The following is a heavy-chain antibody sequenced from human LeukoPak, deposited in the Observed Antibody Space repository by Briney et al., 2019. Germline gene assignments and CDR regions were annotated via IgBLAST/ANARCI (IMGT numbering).Heavy chain of an antibody. V-gene: IGHV1-2*02. J-gene: IGHJ5*02. Sequence: ASVKVSCKASGYTFTTYYIHWVRQAPGQGPEWMGWINPNSGGTNYAQKFQGRVTMTRDTSISTAYMELSRLRSDDTAVYYCARELNYYDSSGYGLNWFDPWGQGTLVTVSS. CDR2: INPNSGGT. D-gene: IGHD3-22*01. CDR3: ARELNYYDSSGYGLNWFDP. CDR1: GYTFTTYY.